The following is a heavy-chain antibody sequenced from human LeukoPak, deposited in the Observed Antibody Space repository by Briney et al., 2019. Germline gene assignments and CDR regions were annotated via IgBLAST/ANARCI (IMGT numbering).Heavy chain of an antibody. J-gene: IGHJ3*02. CDR3: ARAAGGTTVTTIRHAFDI. D-gene: IGHD4-17*01. Sequence: PGGSLRLSCAASGFTFSSYWMSWVRLAPGKGLEWVANIKQDGSEKYYVDSVKGRFTISRDNAKNSLYLQMNSLRAEDTAVYYCARAAGGTTVTTIRHAFDIWGQGTMVTVSS. CDR2: IKQDGSEK. CDR1: GFTFSSYW. V-gene: IGHV3-7*01.